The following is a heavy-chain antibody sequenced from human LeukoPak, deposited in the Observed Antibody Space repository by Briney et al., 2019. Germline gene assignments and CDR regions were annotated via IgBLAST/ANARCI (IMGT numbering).Heavy chain of an antibody. J-gene: IGHJ4*02. D-gene: IGHD6-13*01. CDR2: ISAYNGNT. CDR1: GYTFTSYG. CDR3: ARDQRFPGIAITLDY. Sequence: ASVKVSYKASGYTFTSYGISWVRQAPGQGLEWMGWISAYNGNTNYAQKLQGRVTMTTDTSTSTAYMELRSLRSDDTAVYYCARDQRFPGIAITLDYWGQGTLVTVSS. V-gene: IGHV1-18*01.